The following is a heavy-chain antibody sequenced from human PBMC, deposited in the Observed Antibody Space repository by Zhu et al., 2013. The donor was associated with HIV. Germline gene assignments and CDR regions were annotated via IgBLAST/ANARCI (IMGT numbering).Heavy chain of an antibody. Sequence: QVQLVQSGAEVKKPGASVKVSCKASGYSFIGHYIHWVRQAPGQGLEWMGWINPNSGGTNYAQKFQGRVTMTRDTSISTAYMELSRLRSDDTAVYYCATWTGAHDAFDIWGQGTMVTVSS. D-gene: IGHD1-1*01. J-gene: IGHJ3*02. CDR3: ATWTGAHDAFDI. CDR1: GYSFIGHY. CDR2: INPNSGGT. V-gene: IGHV1-2*02.